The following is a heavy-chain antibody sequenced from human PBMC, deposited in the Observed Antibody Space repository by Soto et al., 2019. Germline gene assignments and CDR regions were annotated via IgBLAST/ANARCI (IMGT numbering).Heavy chain of an antibody. CDR1: GYSFAVYC. Sequence: GESLKISCKGSGYSFAVYCITWVLQKPWKGLEWMGRIDPSDSQTYYSPSFRGHVTISVTKSITTVFLQWSSLRASDTAMYYCARQIYDSDTGPNFQYYFDSWGQGTPVTVSS. D-gene: IGHD3-22*01. CDR3: ARQIYDSDTGPNFQYYFDS. J-gene: IGHJ4*02. V-gene: IGHV5-10-1*01. CDR2: IDPSDSQT.